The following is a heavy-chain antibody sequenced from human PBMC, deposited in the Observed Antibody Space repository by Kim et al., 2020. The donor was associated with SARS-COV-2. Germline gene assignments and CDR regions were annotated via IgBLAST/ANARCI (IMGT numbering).Heavy chain of an antibody. CDR2: IKQDGSEK. D-gene: IGHD3-10*01. J-gene: IGHJ6*02. CDR3: ARDSMVRGDKYYYYGMDV. Sequence: GGSLRLSCAASGFTFSSYWMSWVRQAPGKALEWVANIKQDGSEKYYVDSVKGRFTISRDNAKNSLYLQMNSLRAEDTAVYYCARDSMVRGDKYYYYGMDVWGQGTTVTVSS. V-gene: IGHV3-7*03. CDR1: GFTFSSYW.